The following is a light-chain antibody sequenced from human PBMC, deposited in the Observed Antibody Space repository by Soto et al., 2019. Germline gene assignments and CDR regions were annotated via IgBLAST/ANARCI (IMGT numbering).Light chain of an antibody. CDR3: QQYGDSPVT. Sequence: IQLTQSPSSLSASVGDRVTITCRASQCINSFLAWYQQKPGKAPKLLIYAASTLQSGVPSRFSGSGSGTDFTLTISRLVPEDFAVYYCQQYGDSPVTFGQGTEVHIK. CDR2: AAS. V-gene: IGKV1-9*01. J-gene: IGKJ1*01. CDR1: QCINSF.